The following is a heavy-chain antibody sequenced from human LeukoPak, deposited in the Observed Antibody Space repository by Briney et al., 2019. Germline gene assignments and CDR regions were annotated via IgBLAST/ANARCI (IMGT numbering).Heavy chain of an antibody. CDR1: GFTFSSYA. CDR2: ISYDGSNK. D-gene: IGHD1-26*01. J-gene: IGHJ4*02. Sequence: GGSLRLSCAASGFTFSSYAMHWVRQAPGKGLEWVAVISYDGSNKYYADPVKGRFTISRDNSKNTLYLQMNSLRAEDTAVYYCARVTYSGSYYFDYWGQGTLVTVSS. CDR3: ARVTYSGSYYFDY. V-gene: IGHV3-30*04.